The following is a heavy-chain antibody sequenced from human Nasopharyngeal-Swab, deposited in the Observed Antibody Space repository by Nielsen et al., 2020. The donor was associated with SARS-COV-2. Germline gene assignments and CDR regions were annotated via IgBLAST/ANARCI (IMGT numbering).Heavy chain of an antibody. J-gene: IGHJ6*02. V-gene: IGHV2-26*01. Sequence: WIRQPPGKALEWLAHFFSTGEPSYSSSLKRRLTVSEDTSKSQVVLTMTNMDPADTATYYCARKMYYFHAMDVWGQETTVTVSS. CDR2: FFSTGEP. CDR3: ARKMYYFHAMDV. D-gene: IGHD5-24*01.